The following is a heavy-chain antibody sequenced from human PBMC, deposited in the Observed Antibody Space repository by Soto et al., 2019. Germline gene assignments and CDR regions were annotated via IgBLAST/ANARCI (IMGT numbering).Heavy chain of an antibody. J-gene: IGHJ4*02. CDR1: GFTFSSYW. Sequence: GGSLRLSCAASGFTFSSYWMHWVRQAPGKGLVWVSRINSDGSSTSYADSVKGRFTISRDNAKNTLYLQMNSLRAEDTAVYYCAKDLGYCSGGSCYSGELYFDYWGQGTLVTVSS. CDR3: AKDLGYCSGGSCYSGELYFDY. V-gene: IGHV3-74*01. D-gene: IGHD2-15*01. CDR2: INSDGSST.